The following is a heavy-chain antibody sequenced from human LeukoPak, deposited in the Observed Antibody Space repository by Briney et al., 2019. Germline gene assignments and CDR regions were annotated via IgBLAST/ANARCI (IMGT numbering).Heavy chain of an antibody. CDR1: GFTFSSYE. Sequence: GGSLRLSCAASGFTFSSYEMNWVRQAPGKGLEWVSYISSSGSTIYYADSVKGRFTISRDNAKNSLYLQMNSLRAEDAAVYYCARSNYYDSSGHLTQYFQHWGQGTLVTVSS. D-gene: IGHD3-22*01. CDR2: ISSSGSTI. V-gene: IGHV3-48*03. J-gene: IGHJ1*01. CDR3: ARSNYYDSSGHLTQYFQH.